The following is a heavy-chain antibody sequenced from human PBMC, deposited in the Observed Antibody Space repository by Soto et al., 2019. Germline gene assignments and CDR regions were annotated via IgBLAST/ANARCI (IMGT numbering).Heavy chain of an antibody. J-gene: IGHJ5*02. Sequence: EMSLVESGGGLVQPGGSLRLSCVASGFAVSSNYMSWVRQAPGKGLEWVSVIYSDGNTYYADSVKGRFTISRDNFKNTVYLQMNSLRAEDTAVYYCARAEIEMPTSWGQGTLVTVSS. CDR2: IYSDGNT. CDR1: GFAVSSNY. D-gene: IGHD2-2*01. CDR3: ARAEIEMPTS. V-gene: IGHV3-66*01.